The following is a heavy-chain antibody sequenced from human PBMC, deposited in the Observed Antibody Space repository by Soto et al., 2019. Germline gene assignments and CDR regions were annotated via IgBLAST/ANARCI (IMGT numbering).Heavy chain of an antibody. Sequence: QVQLGQSGAEVKKPGSSVKVSCKASGGTFSSYAISWVRQAPGQGLEWMGGIIPIFGTANYAQKFQGRVTITADESTSTAYMELSSLRSEDTAVYYCARGGSGGYSSSWYYYGMDVWGQGTTVTVSS. CDR1: GGTFSSYA. J-gene: IGHJ6*02. CDR2: IIPIFGTA. V-gene: IGHV1-69*01. CDR3: ARGGSGGYSSSWYYYGMDV. D-gene: IGHD6-13*01.